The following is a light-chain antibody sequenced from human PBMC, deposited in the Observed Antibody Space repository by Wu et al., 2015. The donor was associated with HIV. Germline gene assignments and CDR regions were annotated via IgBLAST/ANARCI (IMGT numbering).Light chain of an antibody. J-gene: IGKJ2*03. CDR2: GAT. CDR1: QSLSSN. V-gene: IGKV3-15*01. Sequence: EIVMTQSPAILSVSPGERATLSCRASQSLSSNLAWYQHKPGQAPRLLIYGATMRATGIPARFSGNGSGTEFTLTISSLQSEDFAVYYCQQYNNWPPPMYSFGQGTKVEIK. CDR3: QQYNNWPPPMYS.